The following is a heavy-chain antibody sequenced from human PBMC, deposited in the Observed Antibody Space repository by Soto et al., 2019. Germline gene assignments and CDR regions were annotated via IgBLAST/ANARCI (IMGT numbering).Heavy chain of an antibody. Sequence: PGESLKISCKGSGYSFTSYWIGWVRQMPGKGLEWMGIIYPGDSDTRYSPSFQGQVTISADKSISTAYLQWSSLKASDTAMYYCARHIGCSSNSCYANYYYYGMDVWGQGTTVTVSS. CDR1: GYSFTSYW. V-gene: IGHV5-51*01. CDR2: IYPGDSDT. D-gene: IGHD2-2*01. J-gene: IGHJ6*02. CDR3: ARHIGCSSNSCYANYYYYGMDV.